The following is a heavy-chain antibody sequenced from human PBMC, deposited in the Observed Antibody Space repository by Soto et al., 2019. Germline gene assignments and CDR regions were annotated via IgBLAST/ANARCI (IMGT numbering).Heavy chain of an antibody. Sequence: SVKVSCKASGGTFSIYAIIWVRQAPGQGLEWMGGIIPIFGTANYAQKFQGRVTITADESTSTAYMELSSLRSEDTAVYYCASPLDIVVVPAAIGTWGYGMDVWGQGTTVTVSS. D-gene: IGHD2-2*01. J-gene: IGHJ6*02. V-gene: IGHV1-69*13. CDR3: ASPLDIVVVPAAIGTWGYGMDV. CDR1: GGTFSIYA. CDR2: IIPIFGTA.